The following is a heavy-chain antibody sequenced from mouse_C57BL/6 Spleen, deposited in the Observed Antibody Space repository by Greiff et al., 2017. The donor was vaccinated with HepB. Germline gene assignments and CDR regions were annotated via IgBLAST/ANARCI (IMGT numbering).Heavy chain of an antibody. J-gene: IGHJ3*01. CDR1: GYTFTSYW. D-gene: IGHD2-3*01. CDR2: IDPSDSYT. Sequence: QVHVKQPGAELVKPGASVKLSCKASGYTFTSYWMQWVKQRPGQGLEWIGEIDPSDSYTNYNQKFKGKATLTVDTSSSTAYMQLSSLTSEDSAVYYCARRPYDGYYALFAYWGQGTLVTVSA. CDR3: ARRPYDGYYALFAY. V-gene: IGHV1-50*01.